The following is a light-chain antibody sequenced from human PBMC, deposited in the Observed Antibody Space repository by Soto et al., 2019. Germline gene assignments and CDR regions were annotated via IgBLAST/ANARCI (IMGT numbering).Light chain of an antibody. V-gene: IGLV2-14*01. CDR2: EFT. Sequence: QSVLTRPASVSGSPGQSITISCTGTSSDVGAYNYVSWYQQHSGKAPKLIIYEFTNRPSGVSNRISASKSGNTASLTIFGLQAEDEADYYCSSYTSSSSWVFGGGTKLTVL. CDR1: SSDVGAYNY. CDR3: SSYTSSSSWV. J-gene: IGLJ3*02.